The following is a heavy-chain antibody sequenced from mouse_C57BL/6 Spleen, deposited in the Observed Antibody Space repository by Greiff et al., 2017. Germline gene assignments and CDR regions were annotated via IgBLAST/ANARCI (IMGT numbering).Heavy chain of an antibody. Sequence: VQLQQPGAELVKPGASVKLSCKASGYSFTSYWMHWVKQRPGRGLEWIGRIDPNCGGTRYNEKFKSKATLTVDKPSSTAYMQLSSLTSEVTAVYYGAKESRYYGRSPFDYWGQGTTRTVSS. D-gene: IGHD1-1*01. J-gene: IGHJ2*01. CDR1: GYSFTSYW. V-gene: IGHV1-72*01. CDR3: AKESRYYGRSPFDY. CDR2: IDPNCGGT.